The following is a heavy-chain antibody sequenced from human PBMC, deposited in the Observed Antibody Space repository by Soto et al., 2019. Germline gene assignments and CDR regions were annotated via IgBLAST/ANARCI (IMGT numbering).Heavy chain of an antibody. J-gene: IGHJ4*02. V-gene: IGHV3-30-3*01. CDR1: GFTFSSYA. CDR2: ISYDGSNK. CDR3: ARAHYTYSSSWYQFGY. Sequence: GGSLRLSCAASGFTFSSYAMHWVRQAPGKGLEWVAVISYDGSNKYYADSVKGRFTISRDNSKNTLYLQMNSLRADDTAVYYCARAHYTYSSSWYQFGYWGQGTLVTVSS. D-gene: IGHD6-13*01.